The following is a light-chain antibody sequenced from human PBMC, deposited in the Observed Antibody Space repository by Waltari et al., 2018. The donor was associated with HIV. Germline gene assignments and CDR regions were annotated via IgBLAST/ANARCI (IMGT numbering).Light chain of an antibody. Sequence: QSALTQPRSVSGSPGQSVTISCTGTSSDVGGYSYVSWYQQHPAKAPTVLIYDVTKRPSGAPDRFSGSKSGNTASLTISWLQAEYEADYYCCSYAGSYKYILGSGTKVTVL. CDR3: CSYAGSYKYI. V-gene: IGLV2-11*01. CDR1: SSDVGGYSY. J-gene: IGLJ1*01. CDR2: DVT.